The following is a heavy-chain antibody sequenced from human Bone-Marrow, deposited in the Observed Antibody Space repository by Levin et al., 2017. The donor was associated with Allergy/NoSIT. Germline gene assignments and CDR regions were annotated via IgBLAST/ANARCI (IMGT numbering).Heavy chain of an antibody. CDR2: INWDSANI. CDR1: GFIFDDYA. J-gene: IGHJ4*02. Sequence: RSGGSLRLSCAASGFIFDDYAMHWVRQAPGKGLEWVAGINWDSANIGYADSVKGRFTISRDNAKNSLHLQMNSLRVEDTAFYYCVKDINSGTFVKSEGFDCWGQGTLVTVSS. D-gene: IGHD1-26*01. V-gene: IGHV3-9*01. CDR3: VKDINSGTFVKSEGFDC.